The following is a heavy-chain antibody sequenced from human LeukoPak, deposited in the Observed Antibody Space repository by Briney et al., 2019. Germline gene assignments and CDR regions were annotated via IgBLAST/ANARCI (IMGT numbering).Heavy chain of an antibody. V-gene: IGHV3-30*18. J-gene: IGHJ3*02. CDR3: AKEPSDIAVAGMIAFDI. CDR2: ISYDGSNK. CDR1: GFTFSSYA. D-gene: IGHD6-19*01. Sequence: GGSLRLSCAASGFTFSSYAMSWVRQAPGKGLEWVAVISYDGSNKYYADSVKGRFTISRDNSKNTLYLQMNSLRAEDTAVYYCAKEPSDIAVAGMIAFDIWGQGTMVTVSS.